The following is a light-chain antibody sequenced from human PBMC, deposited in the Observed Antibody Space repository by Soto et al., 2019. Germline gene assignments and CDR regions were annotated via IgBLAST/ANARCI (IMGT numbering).Light chain of an antibody. Sequence: QSVLTQPASVSGSPGQSIAISCTGTSSDVGGYNYVSWYQQHPGKAPKLMIYEVSNRPAGVSNRFSGSKSDNTASLTISGLQAEDEADYYCYSYTSSSTWVFGGGTKLTVL. CDR3: YSYTSSSTWV. CDR1: SSDVGGYNY. V-gene: IGLV2-14*01. J-gene: IGLJ3*02. CDR2: EVS.